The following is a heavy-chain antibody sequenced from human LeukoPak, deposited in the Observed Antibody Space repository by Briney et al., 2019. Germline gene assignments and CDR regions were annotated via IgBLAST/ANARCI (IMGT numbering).Heavy chain of an antibody. CDR3: ARDVGAGIAAAFDY. CDR1: GGSIRSGTDY. CDR2: IYMSGST. D-gene: IGHD6-13*01. J-gene: IGHJ4*02. Sequence: SETLSLTCSVSGGSIRSGTDYWSWVRQPAGKGLEWIGRIYMSGSTDYNPSFKSRVTMSVDTSKNQFSLKLTSVTAADTAVYYCARDVGAGIAAAFDYWGQGTLVTVSS. V-gene: IGHV4-61*02.